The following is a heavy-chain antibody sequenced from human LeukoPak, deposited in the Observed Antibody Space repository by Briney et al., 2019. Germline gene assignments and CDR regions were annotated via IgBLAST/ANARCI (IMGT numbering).Heavy chain of an antibody. CDR3: ANSGSPEDY. D-gene: IGHD1-26*01. CDR1: GLTFSSYA. J-gene: IGHJ4*02. V-gene: IGHV3-23*01. Sequence: GGSLRLSCAASGLTFSSYAMNWVRQAPGKGLEWVSVISGSGDNTYYADSVKGRFTISRDNSKNTLYLQMNSLRAEDTAVYYCANSGSPEDYWGQGTLVTVSS. CDR2: ISGSGDNT.